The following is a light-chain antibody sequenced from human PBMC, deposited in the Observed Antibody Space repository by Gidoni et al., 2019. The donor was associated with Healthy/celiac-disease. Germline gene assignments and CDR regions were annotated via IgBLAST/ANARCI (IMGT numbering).Light chain of an antibody. CDR2: GAS. CDR1: QRVSSIY. CDR3: QKYGRATPYT. Sequence: TVLPQSPRTLSLSPGERATLSCRASQRVSSIYLAWYQKRPGQAPRLLIYGASRRATGIPDRCSGSGSGTDFTLTISRLETEDFAVYYCQKYGRATPYTFXQXTKLEIK. V-gene: IGKV3-20*01. J-gene: IGKJ2*01.